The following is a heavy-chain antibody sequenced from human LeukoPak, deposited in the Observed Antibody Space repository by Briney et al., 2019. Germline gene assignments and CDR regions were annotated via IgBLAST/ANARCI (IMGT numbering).Heavy chain of an antibody. V-gene: IGHV3-23*01. D-gene: IGHD6-19*01. CDR1: GVTFSGYA. CDR2: ISVSGGST. J-gene: IGHJ4*02. Sequence: GGSLRLSCAASGVTFSGYARSWVRQAPGKGLEWGSAISVSGGSTYYADSVRRGVTISRDNSKNTIYLQMNSLRVEDTAVYYCAKLSGWAGWFFDYWGQGTVVTVSS. CDR3: AKLSGWAGWFFDY.